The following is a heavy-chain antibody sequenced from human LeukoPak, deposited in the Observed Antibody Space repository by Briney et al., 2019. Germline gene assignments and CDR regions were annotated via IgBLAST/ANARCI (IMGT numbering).Heavy chain of an antibody. CDR3: ARDLGDGYYFDY. J-gene: IGHJ4*02. CDR2: ISAYNGNT. D-gene: IGHD5-24*01. Sequence: ASVKVSCKASGGTFSSYAISWVRQAPGQGLEWMGWISAYNGNTNYAQKLQGRVTMTTDTSTSTAYMELRSLRSDDTAVYYCARDLGDGYYFDYWGQGTLVTVSS. V-gene: IGHV1-18*01. CDR1: GGTFSSYA.